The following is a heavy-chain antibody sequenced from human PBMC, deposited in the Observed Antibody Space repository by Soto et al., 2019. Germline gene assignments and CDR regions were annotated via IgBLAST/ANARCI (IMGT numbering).Heavy chain of an antibody. CDR3: ARDRPDTATTTSYCDY. CDR2: IYYSGST. Sequence: QVQLQESGPGLVKPSQTLSLTCTVSGASISSGGYYWSWIRQHPGKGLEGIGYIYYSGSTYYNPSLKTRVTISRDTSKNQFSLRLSSVTAADTAVYYCARDRPDTATTTSYCDYWGQGTLVTVSS. CDR1: GASISSGGYY. D-gene: IGHD1-26*01. V-gene: IGHV4-31*03. J-gene: IGHJ4*02.